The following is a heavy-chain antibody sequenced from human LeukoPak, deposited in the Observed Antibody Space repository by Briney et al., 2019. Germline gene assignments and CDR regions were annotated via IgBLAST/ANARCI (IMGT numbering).Heavy chain of an antibody. Sequence: ASVKFSCKASGYTYTGYDMHWVRQAPGQGVEWMGWINPNSGGTNYAQKFQGRVTMTRDTSISTAYMELSRLRSDDTAVYYCARTITFNYYGSGSTHFDYWGQGTLVTVSS. CDR2: INPNSGGT. V-gene: IGHV1-2*02. D-gene: IGHD3-10*01. CDR3: ARTITFNYYGSGSTHFDY. J-gene: IGHJ4*02. CDR1: GYTYTGYD.